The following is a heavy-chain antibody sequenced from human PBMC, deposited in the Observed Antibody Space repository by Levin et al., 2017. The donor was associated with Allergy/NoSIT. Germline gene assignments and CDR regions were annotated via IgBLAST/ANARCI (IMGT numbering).Heavy chain of an antibody. CDR1: GFTVRNHY. D-gene: IGHD3-9*01. CDR3: ARTQYDILTSYMDV. V-gene: IGHV3-66*02. Sequence: GGSLRLSCAASGFTVRNHYVSWVRQAPGKGLEWVSLIYSGGAKYYADSVKGRFTISRDDSKNTLYLQMNNLRREDSAVYYCARTQYDILTSYMDVWGNGTTVTVSS. J-gene: IGHJ6*03. CDR2: IYSGGAK.